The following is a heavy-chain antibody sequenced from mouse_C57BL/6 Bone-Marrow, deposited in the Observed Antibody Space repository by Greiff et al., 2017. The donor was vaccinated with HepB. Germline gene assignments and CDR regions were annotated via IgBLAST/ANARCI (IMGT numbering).Heavy chain of an antibody. CDR3: AREGLITFDV. CDR1: GYTFTSYW. D-gene: IGHD1-1*01. J-gene: IGHJ1*03. V-gene: IGHV1-69*01. Sequence: QVQLKESGAELVMPGASVKLSCKASGYTFTSYWMHWVKQRPGQGLEWIGEIDPSDSYTNYNQKFKGKSTLTVDKSSSTAYMQLSSLTSEDSAVYYCAREGLITFDVGGTGTTVTVSS. CDR2: IDPSDSYT.